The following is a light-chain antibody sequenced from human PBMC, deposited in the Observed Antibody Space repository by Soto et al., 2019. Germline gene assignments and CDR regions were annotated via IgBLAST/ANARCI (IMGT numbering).Light chain of an antibody. J-gene: IGKJ2*01. CDR2: GAS. V-gene: IGKV3-15*01. CDR3: QQGHNWPLT. CDR1: QSISSE. Sequence: EIVMTQSPATLSVSPGERATLSCRASQSISSELAWYQQRPGQPPRLLIYGASTRATGVPDRFTGSGSGSHFTLTISRLQSEDFAVYYCQQGHNWPLTFGQGTRLKI.